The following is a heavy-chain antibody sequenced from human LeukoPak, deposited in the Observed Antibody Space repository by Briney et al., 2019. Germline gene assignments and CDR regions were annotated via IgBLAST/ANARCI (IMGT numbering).Heavy chain of an antibody. CDR3: ARSPDYGDIFDY. CDR2: IYYSGST. V-gene: IGHV4-59*01. D-gene: IGHD4-17*01. Sequence: PSETLSLTCTVSGGSISSYYWSWIRQPPGKGLEWIGYIYYSGSTNYNPSLKSRVTISVDTSKNQFSLKLSSVTAADTAVYYCARSPDYGDIFDYWGQGTLVTVSS. J-gene: IGHJ4*02. CDR1: GGSISSYY.